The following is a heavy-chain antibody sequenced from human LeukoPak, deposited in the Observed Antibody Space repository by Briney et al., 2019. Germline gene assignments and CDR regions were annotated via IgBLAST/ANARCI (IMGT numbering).Heavy chain of an antibody. D-gene: IGHD3-10*01. J-gene: IGHJ4*02. CDR2: INHSGST. Sequence: SETQSLTCAVYGGSFSGYYWSWIRQPPGKGLEWIGEINHSGSTNYNPSLKSRVTISVDTSKNQFSLKLSSVTAADTAVYYCARGKWGYYGSGTPPAFDYWGQGTLVTVSS. CDR1: GGSFSGYY. CDR3: ARGKWGYYGSGTPPAFDY. V-gene: IGHV4-34*01.